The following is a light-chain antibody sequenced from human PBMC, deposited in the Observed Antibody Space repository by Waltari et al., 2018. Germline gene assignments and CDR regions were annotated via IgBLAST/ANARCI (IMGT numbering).Light chain of an antibody. CDR1: QIVSRT. J-gene: IGKJ1*01. V-gene: IGKV3-20*01. Sequence: DIVLPHSPGTRSFSQGDRSTLSCRASQIVSRTLAWYQQKPGQAPRVLIYDASNRATGIPDRFRGSGSETDFSLTISRLEPEDFAVYYCQKYGTLPATFGQGTKVEVK. CDR2: DAS. CDR3: QKYGTLPAT.